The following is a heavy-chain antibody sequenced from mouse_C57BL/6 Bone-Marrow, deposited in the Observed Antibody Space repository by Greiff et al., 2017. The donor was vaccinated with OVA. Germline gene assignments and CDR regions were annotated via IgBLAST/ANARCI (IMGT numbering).Heavy chain of an antibody. CDR3: ARVDGAIYAMDY. V-gene: IGHV1-80*01. J-gene: IGHJ4*01. CDR1: GYAFSSYW. Sequence: VQLQQSGAELVKPGASVKISCKASGYAFSSYWMNWVKQRPGQGLEWIGQIYPGDGDTNYNGKFKGKATLTADKSSSTAYMQISSLTSEDSAVYFCARVDGAIYAMDYWGQGTSVTVSS. CDR2: IYPGDGDT.